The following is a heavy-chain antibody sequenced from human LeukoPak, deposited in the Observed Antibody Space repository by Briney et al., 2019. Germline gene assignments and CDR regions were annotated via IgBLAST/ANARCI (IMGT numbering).Heavy chain of an antibody. CDR3: ARGPSQRVYGSGRYYYYYYMDV. D-gene: IGHD3-10*01. V-gene: IGHV1-2*02. Sequence: ASVKVSCKASGGTFSSYAISWVRQAPGQGLEWMGWINPNSGGTNYAQKFQGRVTMTRDTSISTAYMELSRLRSDDTAVYYCARGPSQRVYGSGRYYYYYYMDVWGKGTTVTVSS. J-gene: IGHJ6*03. CDR1: GGTFSSYA. CDR2: INPNSGGT.